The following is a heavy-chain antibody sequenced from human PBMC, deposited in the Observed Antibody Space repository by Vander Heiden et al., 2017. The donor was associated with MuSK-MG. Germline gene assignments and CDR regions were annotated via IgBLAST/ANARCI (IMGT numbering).Heavy chain of an antibody. D-gene: IGHD3-3*01. J-gene: IGHJ2*01. CDR2: RKQDGSEK. V-gene: IGHV3-7*01. CDR1: GFPFSSYW. CDR3: AREDTYYDFWSGYYDGYWYFDL. Sequence: EVRLVESGGGVVQPGGSLRLSCASSGFPFSSYWMSWVRQAPGKGLEGVANRKQDGSEKYYVDSVKGRFTISRDNAKNSLYLQMNSLRAEDTAVYYCAREDTYYDFWSGYYDGYWYFDLWGRGTLVTVSS.